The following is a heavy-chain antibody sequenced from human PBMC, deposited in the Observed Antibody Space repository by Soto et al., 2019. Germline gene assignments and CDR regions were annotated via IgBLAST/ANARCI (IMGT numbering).Heavy chain of an antibody. CDR2: ISGSGGST. V-gene: IGHV3-23*01. CDR3: AKVRRNDILTGYIPLFDY. CDR1: GFTFSSYA. D-gene: IGHD3-9*01. Sequence: GGSLRLSCAASGFTFSSYAMSWVRQAPGKGLEWVSAISGSGGSTYYADSVKGRFTISRDNSKNTLYLQMNSLRAEDTAVYYCAKVRRNDILTGYIPLFDYWGQGTLVTVSS. J-gene: IGHJ4*02.